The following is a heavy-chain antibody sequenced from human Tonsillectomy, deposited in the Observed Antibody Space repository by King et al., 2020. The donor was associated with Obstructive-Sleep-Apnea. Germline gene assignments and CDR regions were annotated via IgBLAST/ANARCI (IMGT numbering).Heavy chain of an antibody. V-gene: IGHV4-31*03. CDR1: GGSISSGDYY. CDR2: IYYSGST. D-gene: IGHD3-10*01. J-gene: IGHJ6*02. Sequence: QVQLQESGPGLVKPSQTLSLTCIVSGGSISSGDYYWSWIRQPPGKGLGWIGYIYYSGSTYYNPSLKSRVTISVDTSKNQFSLKLSSVTAADTAVYYCARTAVTMIRGVIITEDYYYYYGMDVWGQGTTVTVSS. CDR3: ARTAVTMIRGVIITEDYYYYYGMDV.